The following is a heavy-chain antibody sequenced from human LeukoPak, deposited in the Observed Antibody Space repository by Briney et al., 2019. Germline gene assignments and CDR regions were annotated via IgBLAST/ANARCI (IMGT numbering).Heavy chain of an antibody. J-gene: IGHJ2*01. CDR3: ARHRDYPLWYFDL. CDR2: IYYSGST. D-gene: IGHD4-11*01. V-gene: IGHV4-59*08. Sequence: PSETLSLTCTVSGGSISSYYWSWIRQPPGKGLEWIGYIYYSGSTNYNPSLKSRVTISVDTSKNQFCLKLNSVTAADTAVYYCARHRDYPLWYFDLWGRGALITVSS. CDR1: GGSISSYY.